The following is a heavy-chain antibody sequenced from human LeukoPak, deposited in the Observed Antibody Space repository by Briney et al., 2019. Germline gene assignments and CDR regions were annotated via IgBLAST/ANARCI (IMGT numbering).Heavy chain of an antibody. CDR3: ARDYYGSGSYDYYYYYMDV. J-gene: IGHJ6*03. D-gene: IGHD3-10*01. Sequence: PSETLSLTCTVSGGSISSYYWSWIRQPARKGLEWIGRTYTSGSTNYNPSLKSRVTMSVDTSKNQFSLKLSSVTAADTAVYYCARDYYGSGSYDYYYYYMDVWGKGTTVTISS. V-gene: IGHV4-4*07. CDR1: GGSISSYY. CDR2: TYTSGST.